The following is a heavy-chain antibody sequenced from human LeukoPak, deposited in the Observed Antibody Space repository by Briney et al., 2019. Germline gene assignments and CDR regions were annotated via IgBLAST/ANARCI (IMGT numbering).Heavy chain of an antibody. J-gene: IGHJ4*02. CDR2: ISYDGSNK. Sequence: PGRSLRLSCAASGFTFSSYGMHWVRQAPGKGLEWVAVISYDGSNKYYADSVKGRLTISRDNSKNTLYLQMNSLRAEDTAVYYCAKGDNWNGVHYWGQGTLVTVSS. CDR1: GFTFSSYG. CDR3: AKGDNWNGVHY. D-gene: IGHD1-20*01. V-gene: IGHV3-30*18.